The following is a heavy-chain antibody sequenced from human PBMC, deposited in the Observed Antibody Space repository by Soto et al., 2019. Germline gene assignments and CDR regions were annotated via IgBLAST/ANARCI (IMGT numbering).Heavy chain of an antibody. CDR3: AREDHSTYNY. CDR1: GGSISSGDYY. CDR2: IYYSGST. V-gene: IGHV4-30-4*01. Sequence: SETLSLTCTVSGGSISSGDYYWSWIRQPPGKGLEWIGYIYYSGSTYYNPSLKSRFTISKDNAKNSLYLQMNSLRAEDTAVYYCAREDHSTYNYWGQGTLDTVSS. J-gene: IGHJ4*02. D-gene: IGHD4-4*01.